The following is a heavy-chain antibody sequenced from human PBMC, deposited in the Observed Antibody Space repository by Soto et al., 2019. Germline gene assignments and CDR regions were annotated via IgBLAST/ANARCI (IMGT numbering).Heavy chain of an antibody. Sequence: SETLSLTCIVSGDSVSSGRYYWTWIRQAPGMRLEWIGYIQSSGNTNYNPSLKSRVTISVDTSKNQLSLRVTSVTAADTAVYYCARGFGRSHFDYWGQGTLVTVSS. CDR1: GDSVSSGRYY. D-gene: IGHD3-16*01. CDR3: ARGFGRSHFDY. J-gene: IGHJ4*02. CDR2: IQSSGNT. V-gene: IGHV4-61*01.